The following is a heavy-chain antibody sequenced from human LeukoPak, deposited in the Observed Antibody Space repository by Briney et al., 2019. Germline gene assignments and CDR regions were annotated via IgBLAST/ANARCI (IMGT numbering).Heavy chain of an antibody. CDR3: TRARDSNNWWGAFDI. CDR2: ISPANGNT. CDR1: GYTFGTSS. J-gene: IGHJ3*02. D-gene: IGHD1-1*01. Sequence: ASVNVSCQAFGYTFGTSSISWVRQAPGQRLEWMGWISPANGNTHYEQGVQGRVTMTTDTSRSTAYMELRNLRSDDTAMYYCTRARDSNNWWGAFDIWGQGTMVTVSS. V-gene: IGHV1-18*01.